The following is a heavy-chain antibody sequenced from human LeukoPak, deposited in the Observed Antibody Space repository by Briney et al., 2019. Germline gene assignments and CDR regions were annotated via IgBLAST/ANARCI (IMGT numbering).Heavy chain of an antibody. CDR2: ISAYNGNT. Sequence: SXXVSCKASGYTFTSYGISWVRQAPGQGLEWMGWISAYNGNTNYAQKLQGRVTMTTDTSTSTAYMELRSLRSDDTAVYYCARHLDPTDAFDIWGQGTMVTVSS. CDR3: ARHLDPTDAFDI. CDR1: GYTFTSYG. V-gene: IGHV1-18*01. D-gene: IGHD2-2*03. J-gene: IGHJ3*02.